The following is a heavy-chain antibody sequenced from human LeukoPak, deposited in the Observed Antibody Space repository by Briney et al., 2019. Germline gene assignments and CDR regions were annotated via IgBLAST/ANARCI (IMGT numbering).Heavy chain of an antibody. CDR2: IYSGGST. D-gene: IGHD1-26*01. CDR1: GFTVDSNY. CDR3: ARGVGSGSRLRAGDY. V-gene: IGHV3-53*01. Sequence: PGGSLRLSCAASGFTVDSNYLSWVRQAPGKGLEWVSTIYSGGSTYYADSVKGRFTISRDNSKNTLYLQMNSLRAEDTAVYYCARGVGSGSRLRAGDYWGQGTLVTVSS. J-gene: IGHJ4*02.